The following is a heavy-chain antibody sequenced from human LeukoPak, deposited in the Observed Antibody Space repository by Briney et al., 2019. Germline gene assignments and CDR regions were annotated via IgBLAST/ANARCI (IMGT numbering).Heavy chain of an antibody. J-gene: IGHJ3*02. D-gene: IGHD2-15*01. CDR3: AKIHQNRVVVGAKGAFDI. V-gene: IGHV3-7*01. CDR1: GFMFSSYW. CDR2: IRQDGGEG. Sequence: PGGSLRLSCAASGFMFSSYWMTWVRQAPGKGLEWVANIRQDGGEGYHVDSVKGRFTVSRDNAKNFVYLQLNSLRVEDTAVYHCAKIHQNRVVVGAKGAFDIWGQGTVVTVSS.